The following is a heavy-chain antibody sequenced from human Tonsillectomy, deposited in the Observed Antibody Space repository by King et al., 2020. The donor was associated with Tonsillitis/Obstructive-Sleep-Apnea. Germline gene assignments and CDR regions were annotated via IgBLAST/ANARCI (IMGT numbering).Heavy chain of an antibody. CDR3: AREGTRGYYDSSGYPPYYYMDV. V-gene: IGHV3-20*04. CDR2: INWNGGST. CDR1: GFTFDDYA. D-gene: IGHD3-22*01. Sequence: QLVQSGGDVVRPGGSLGLSCAAFGFTFDDYAMSWVRQAPGKGLEWVSGINWNGGSTGYADSVKGRFTISRDNAKNSLYLQMNSLRAEDTASYYCAREGTRGYYDSSGYPPYYYMDVWGKGTTVTVSS. J-gene: IGHJ6*03.